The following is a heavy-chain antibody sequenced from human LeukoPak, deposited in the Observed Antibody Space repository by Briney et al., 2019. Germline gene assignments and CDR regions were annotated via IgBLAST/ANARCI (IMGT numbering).Heavy chain of an antibody. Sequence: GESLKISCQGSGYNFTTYWIGWVRQMPGKGLEWMGIIYPGDSNTKYSPSFQGQVTMSADKSINTAYLQWSSLKASDTAMYYCARRIAPWYFDYWGQGTLVTVSS. CDR3: ARRIAPWYFDY. CDR2: IYPGDSNT. V-gene: IGHV5-51*01. J-gene: IGHJ4*02. CDR1: GYNFTTYW.